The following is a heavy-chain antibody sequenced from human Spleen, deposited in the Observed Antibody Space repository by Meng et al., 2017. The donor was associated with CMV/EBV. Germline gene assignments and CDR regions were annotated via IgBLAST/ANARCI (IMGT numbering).Heavy chain of an antibody. CDR2: LRHDGSNK. J-gene: IGHJ4*02. CDR3: VTDLHCTARSCFNTYYPDS. D-gene: IGHD2-8*02. V-gene: IGHV3-30*02. Sequence: GESLKISCTASGFSFSTSAMHWVRQPPGKGLEWVALLRHDGSNKYYSASVKCRFTISRDNSKNSLYLQMSSLRFEDTGVYYCVTDLHCTARSCFNTYYPDSWGQGTLVTVSS. CDR1: GFSFSTSA.